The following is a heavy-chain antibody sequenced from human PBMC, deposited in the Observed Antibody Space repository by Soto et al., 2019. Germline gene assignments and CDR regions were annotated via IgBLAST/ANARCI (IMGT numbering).Heavy chain of an antibody. D-gene: IGHD1-1*01. J-gene: IGHJ6*02. CDR3: AREGTGTTHYYYGMDV. Sequence: QVQLVESGGGVVQPGRSLRLSCAASGFTFSSYGMHWVRQAPGKGLEWVAVIWYDGSNKYYADSVKGRFTISRDNSNNTLYLQMNSLRAEDTAVYYCAREGTGTTHYYYGMDVWGQGTTVTVSS. V-gene: IGHV3-33*01. CDR1: GFTFSSYG. CDR2: IWYDGSNK.